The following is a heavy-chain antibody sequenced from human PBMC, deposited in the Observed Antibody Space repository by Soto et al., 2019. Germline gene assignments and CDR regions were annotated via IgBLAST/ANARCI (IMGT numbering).Heavy chain of an antibody. CDR2: ITDSSDTV. Sequence: GGSLRLSCVASGFSFGNYNMNWVRQAPGKGLEWVSYITDSSDTVHYADSVRGRFTISRDNAESSLYLQMNSLRDEDTAVYFCARDFGHGYYLDYWGRGTLVTVSS. V-gene: IGHV3-48*02. J-gene: IGHJ4*02. CDR3: ARDFGHGYYLDY. CDR1: GFSFGNYN. D-gene: IGHD3-3*01.